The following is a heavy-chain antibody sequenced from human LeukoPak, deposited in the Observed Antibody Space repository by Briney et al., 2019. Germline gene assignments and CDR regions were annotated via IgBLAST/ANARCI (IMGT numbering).Heavy chain of an antibody. V-gene: IGHV3-48*02. CDR3: ARDRYRTSGYEENWFDP. J-gene: IGHJ5*02. Sequence: GGSLRLSCADSGFTFSSYSMNWGRQAPGQGLEWVSYISSSSTIYYADSVKGRFTISRDNAKNSLYLQINSLRDEDTAVYYCARDRYRTSGYEENWFDPWGQGTLVTVSS. CDR2: ISSSSTI. CDR1: GFTFSSYS. D-gene: IGHD3-22*01.